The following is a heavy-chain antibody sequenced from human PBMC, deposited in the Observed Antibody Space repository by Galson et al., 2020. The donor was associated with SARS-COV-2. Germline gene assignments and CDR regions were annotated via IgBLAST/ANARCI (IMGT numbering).Heavy chain of an antibody. J-gene: IGHJ6*02. CDR3: AKVGYCSSTSCYLGVYYYYGMDV. CDR2: VSYDGSNK. Sequence: GGSLRLSCAASGFTFSSYGMHWVRQAPGKGLEWVAVVSYDGSNKYYADSVKGRFTISRDNSKNTLYLQMNSLRAEDTAVYYCAKVGYCSSTSCYLGVYYYYGMDVWGQGTTVTVSS. V-gene: IGHV3-30*18. D-gene: IGHD2-2*01. CDR1: GFTFSSYG.